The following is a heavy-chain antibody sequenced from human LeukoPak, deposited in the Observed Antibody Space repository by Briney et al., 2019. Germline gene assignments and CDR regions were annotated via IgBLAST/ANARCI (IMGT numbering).Heavy chain of an antibody. J-gene: IGHJ4*02. CDR1: GYTFTGYY. V-gene: IGHV1-2*02. Sequence: GASVKVSCKASGYTFTGYYMHWVRQAPGQGLEWMGWINPNSGGTNYAQKFRGRVTMTRDTSISTAYMELSRLRSDDTAVYYCARVFTMVRGVIGYWGQGTLVTVSS. CDR3: ARVFTMVRGVIGY. CDR2: INPNSGGT. D-gene: IGHD3-10*01.